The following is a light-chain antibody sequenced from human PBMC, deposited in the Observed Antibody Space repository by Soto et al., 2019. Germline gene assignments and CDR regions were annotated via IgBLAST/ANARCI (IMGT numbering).Light chain of an antibody. CDR3: ASWDDSLNGVV. CDR2: TNN. CDR1: SSNIGSNT. J-gene: IGLJ2*01. V-gene: IGLV1-44*01. Sequence: QSVLTQPPSASGTPGQSVTISCSGSSSNIGSNTVNWYQQLPGTAPRLLIYTNNQRPSGVPDRFFGSNSGTSASLAISGLQSEDEADYYCASWDDSLNGVVFGGGTKLTVL.